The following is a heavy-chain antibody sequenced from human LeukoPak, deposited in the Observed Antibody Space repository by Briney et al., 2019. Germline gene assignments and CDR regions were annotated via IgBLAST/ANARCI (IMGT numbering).Heavy chain of an antibody. CDR1: GYTFTGYY. Sequence: ASVKVSCKASGYTFTGYYMHWVRQAPGQGLEWMGWINPNSGGTNYAQKLQGRVTMTTDTSTSTAYTELRSLRSDDTAVYYCARAFFSGSPPDYWGQGTLVTVS. J-gene: IGHJ4*02. CDR2: INPNSGGT. D-gene: IGHD1-26*01. CDR3: ARAFFSGSPPDY. V-gene: IGHV1-2*02.